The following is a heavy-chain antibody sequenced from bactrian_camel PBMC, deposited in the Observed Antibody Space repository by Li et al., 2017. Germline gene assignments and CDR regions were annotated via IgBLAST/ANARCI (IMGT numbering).Heavy chain of an antibody. D-gene: IGHD3*01. CDR2: QRDAAN. CDR1: RPQPQDTASLYTFDSAC. Sequence: DVQLVESGGGSVPVGGSLRLSCEASRPQPQDTASLYTFDSACMGWFRQAPGKEPEGVAAQRDAANYYADSVKGRFSISQDNAKNTLYLQMNSLRPEDTAMYYCAAGDPEQTWTLLLPDEYNYWGQGTQVTVS. V-gene: IGHV3S31*01. J-gene: IGHJ4*01. CDR3: AAGDPEQTWTLLLPDEYNY.